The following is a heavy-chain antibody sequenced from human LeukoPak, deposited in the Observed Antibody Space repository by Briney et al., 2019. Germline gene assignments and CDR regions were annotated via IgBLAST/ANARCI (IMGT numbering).Heavy chain of an antibody. D-gene: IGHD2-2*02. J-gene: IGHJ4*02. Sequence: GGSLRLSCAASGFSFNTYSMDWVRQAPGKGLEWVSAISDSGGSTYYEDSVKGRFTISRDNSKNTLYLQMNSLRAEDTAVYYCAKSADCSSTSCYRGGCDYWGQGTLVTVSS. CDR2: ISDSGGST. CDR1: GFSFNTYS. CDR3: AKSADCSSTSCYRGGCDY. V-gene: IGHV3-23*01.